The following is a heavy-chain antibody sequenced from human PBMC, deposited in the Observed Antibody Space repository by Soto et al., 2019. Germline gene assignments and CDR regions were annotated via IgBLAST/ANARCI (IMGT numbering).Heavy chain of an antibody. J-gene: IGHJ6*02. D-gene: IGHD3-3*01. CDR1: GFTFSSYA. V-gene: IGHV3-23*01. CDR2: ISGSGGST. Sequence: SGGSLRLSCAASGFTFSSYAMSWVRQAPGKGLEWVSAISGSGGSTYYADSVKGRFTISRDNSKNTLYLQMNSLRAEDTAVYYCAKDKRPQNSLSHYDFWSGYFSAGMDVWGQGTTVTVSS. CDR3: AKDKRPQNSLSHYDFWSGYFSAGMDV.